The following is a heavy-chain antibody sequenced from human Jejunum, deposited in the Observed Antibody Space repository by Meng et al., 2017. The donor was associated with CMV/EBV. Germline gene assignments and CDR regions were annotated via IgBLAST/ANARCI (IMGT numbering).Heavy chain of an antibody. V-gene: IGHV3-30-3*01. Sequence: CPASGFMFRTFAMHWVRQAPGRGLEWLAFESYDGSTQHYADSVKGRFTISRDNSVNTLYLQMDSLRPEDTAMYYCATDLKLPTYHWGQGTLVTVSS. D-gene: IGHD1-1*01. CDR3: ATDLKLPTYH. J-gene: IGHJ1*01. CDR2: ESYDGSTQ. CDR1: GFMFRTFA.